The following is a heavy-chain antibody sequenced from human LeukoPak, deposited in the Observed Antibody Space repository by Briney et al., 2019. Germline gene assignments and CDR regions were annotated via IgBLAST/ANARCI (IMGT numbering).Heavy chain of an antibody. D-gene: IGHD6-19*01. CDR3: ARVLNIAVAAFDAFDI. CDR2: NPNSGGT. J-gene: IGHJ3*02. Sequence: NPNSGGTNYAQKFQGRVTMTRDTSISTAYMELSRLRSDDTAVYYCARVLNIAVAAFDAFDIWGQGTMVTVSS. V-gene: IGHV1-2*02.